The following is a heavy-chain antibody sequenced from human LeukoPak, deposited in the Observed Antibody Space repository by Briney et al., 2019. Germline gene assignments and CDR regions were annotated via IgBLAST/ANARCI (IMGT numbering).Heavy chain of an antibody. CDR2: IYHSGRT. CDR3: ARVRGEDYYMDV. J-gene: IGHJ6*03. Sequence: PSETLSLTCAVSGNSISSGYYWGWIRQPPGKGLEWIGSIYHSGRTYYNPSLKSRVTISVDTSKNQFSLKLRSVTAADTAVYYCARVRGEDYYMDVWGKGTTVTVSS. CDR1: GNSISSGYY. V-gene: IGHV4-38-2*01. D-gene: IGHD3-10*01.